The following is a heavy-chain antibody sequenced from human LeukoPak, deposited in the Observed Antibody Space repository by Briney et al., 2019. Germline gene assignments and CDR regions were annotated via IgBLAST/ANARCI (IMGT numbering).Heavy chain of an antibody. CDR2: IIPIFGTA. J-gene: IGHJ6*03. V-gene: IGHV1-69*13. CDR1: GGTFSSYA. D-gene: IGHD1-26*01. CDR3: ARDYAATYYYYMDV. Sequence: SVKVSCKASGGTFSSYAISWVRQAPGQGLEWMGGIIPIFGTANYAQKFQGRVTITADESTSTAYMELSSLRSEDTAGYYRARDYAATYYYYMDVWGKGTTVTVSS.